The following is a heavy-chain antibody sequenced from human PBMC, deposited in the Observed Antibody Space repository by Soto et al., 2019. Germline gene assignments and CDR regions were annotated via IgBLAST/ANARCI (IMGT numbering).Heavy chain of an antibody. J-gene: IGHJ4*02. D-gene: IGHD3-22*01. CDR2: ISAYNGNT. Sequence: ASVKVSCKASGYTXTSYGISWVRQAPGQGLEWMGWISAYNGNTNYAQKLQGRVTMTTDTSTSTAYMELRSLRSDDTAVYYCARWSHYYDSSGSPVDYWGQGTLVTVSS. V-gene: IGHV1-18*01. CDR1: GYTXTSYG. CDR3: ARWSHYYDSSGSPVDY.